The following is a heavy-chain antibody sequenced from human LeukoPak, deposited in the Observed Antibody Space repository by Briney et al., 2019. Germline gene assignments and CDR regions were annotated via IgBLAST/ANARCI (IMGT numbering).Heavy chain of an antibody. CDR3: ARDRGSSPPLSYYYGMAV. V-gene: IGHV4-59*01. J-gene: IGHJ6*02. Sequence: SETLSLTCTVSGGSISSYYWSWIRQPPGKGLEWIGYIYYSGSTNYNPSLKSRDTISVDTSKNQFSLKLSSVTAADTAVYYCARDRGSSPPLSYYYGMAVGGQGPTVTVPS. CDR2: IYYSGST. D-gene: IGHD1-26*01. CDR1: GGSISSYY.